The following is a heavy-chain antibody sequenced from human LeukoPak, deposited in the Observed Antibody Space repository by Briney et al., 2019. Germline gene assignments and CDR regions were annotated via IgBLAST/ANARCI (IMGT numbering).Heavy chain of an antibody. J-gene: IGHJ4*02. CDR1: GFTFSSYA. CDR2: ISGSGGGT. D-gene: IGHD3-22*01. CDR3: ASTKWFIGY. V-gene: IGHV3-23*01. Sequence: GGSLKLSCAASGFTFSSYAMTWVRQAPGKGLEWVSAISGSGGGTHYADSVKGRFTISRDNSKNTLYLQMNSLRAEDTAVYYCASTKWFIGYWGQGTLVTVSS.